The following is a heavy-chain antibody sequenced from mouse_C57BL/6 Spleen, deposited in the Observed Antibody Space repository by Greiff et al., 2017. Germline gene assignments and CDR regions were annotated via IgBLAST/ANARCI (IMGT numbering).Heavy chain of an antibody. CDR1: GYAFTSYL. V-gene: IGHV1-54*01. Sequence: QVQLKQSGAELVRPGTSVKVSCKASGYAFTSYLIEWVKQRPGQGLEWIGVINPGSGGTNYNEKFKGKATLTADKSSSTAYMQLSSLTSEDSAVYFCARRDYYGSSSLTFDYWGQGTTLTVSS. J-gene: IGHJ2*01. CDR3: ARRDYYGSSSLTFDY. CDR2: INPGSGGT. D-gene: IGHD1-1*01.